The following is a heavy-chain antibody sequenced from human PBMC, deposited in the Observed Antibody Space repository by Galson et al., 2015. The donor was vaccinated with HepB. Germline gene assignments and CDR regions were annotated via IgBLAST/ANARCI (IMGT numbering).Heavy chain of an antibody. Sequence: SCKASGYTFSSYYMHWVRQAPGQGLEWVAVIWYDGSNKYYADSVKGRFTISRDNSKNTLYLQMNSLRAEDTAVYYCARDPTMIVDYWGQGTLVTVSS. CDR3: ARDPTMIVDY. CDR2: IWYDGSNK. D-gene: IGHD3-22*01. J-gene: IGHJ4*02. V-gene: IGHV3-33*01. CDR1: GYTFSSYY.